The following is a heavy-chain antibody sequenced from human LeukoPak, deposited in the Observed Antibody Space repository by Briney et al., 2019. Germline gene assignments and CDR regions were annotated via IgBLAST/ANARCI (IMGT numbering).Heavy chain of an antibody. CDR3: AKTTVGYSSGRYPGWPADC. CDR1: GFTFNTYA. Sequence: GGSLRLSCAASGFTFNTYAIYWVRKAPGKGLEWFSGICVSGGCTYYSDSVKGRFTISRDNSKNTVYLQMNSLTADDTAVYYCAKTTVGYSSGRYPGWPADCWGQGTLVTVSP. D-gene: IGHD6-19*01. CDR2: ICVSGGCT. V-gene: IGHV3-23*01. J-gene: IGHJ4*02.